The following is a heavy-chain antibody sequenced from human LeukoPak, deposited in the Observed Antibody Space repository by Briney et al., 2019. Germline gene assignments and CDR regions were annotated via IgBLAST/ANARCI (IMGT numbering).Heavy chain of an antibody. CDR3: ARHIAVAGTNPGQGFDP. CDR2: IYYSGST. J-gene: IGHJ5*02. V-gene: IGHV4-39*01. Sequence: SETLSLTCTVFGGSISSSSYYWGWIGQPPGKGLEWIGSIYYSGSTYYDPSIKSRVTISVDTSKNQFSLKLSSVTDADTAVYYCARHIAVAGTNPGQGFDPWGQGTLVTVSS. D-gene: IGHD6-19*01. CDR1: GGSISSSSYY.